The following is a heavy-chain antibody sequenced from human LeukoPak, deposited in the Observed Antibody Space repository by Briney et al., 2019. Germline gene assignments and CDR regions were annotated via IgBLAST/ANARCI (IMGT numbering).Heavy chain of an antibody. CDR1: GFTFSTYS. J-gene: IGHJ4*02. V-gene: IGHV3-21*01. CDR3: AKGGRGSYSAIDY. D-gene: IGHD1-26*01. Sequence: GGSLRLSCAASGFTFSTYSMNWVRQAPGKGLEWVSSISKNSGYTYYADSVKGRFTISRDNVRDSLYLQMNSLRAEDTAMYYCAKGGRGSYSAIDYWGQGTLVTVSS. CDR2: ISKNSGYT.